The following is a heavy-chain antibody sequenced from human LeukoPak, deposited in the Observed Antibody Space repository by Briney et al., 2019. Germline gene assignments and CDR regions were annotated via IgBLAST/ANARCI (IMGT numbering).Heavy chain of an antibody. J-gene: IGHJ4*02. D-gene: IGHD4-11*01. CDR2: ISYDGSSK. CDR3: ARDTLTVTTYYFDY. Sequence: GGSLRLSCAASGFTFSSYAMHWVRQAPGKGLEWVAVISYDGSSKYYADSVKGRFTISRDNSKNTLYLQMNSLRAEDTAVYYCARDTLTVTTYYFDYWGQGTLVTVSS. V-gene: IGHV3-30-3*01. CDR1: GFTFSSYA.